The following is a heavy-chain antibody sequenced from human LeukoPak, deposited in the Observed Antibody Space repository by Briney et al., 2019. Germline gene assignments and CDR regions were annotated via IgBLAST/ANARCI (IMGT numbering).Heavy chain of an antibody. CDR3: AKGEAYSSSSYYFDY. J-gene: IGHJ4*02. CDR2: ISWNSGSI. CDR1: GFTFDDYA. D-gene: IGHD6-6*01. V-gene: IGHV3-9*03. Sequence: GGSLRLSCAASGFTFDDYAMHWVRQAPGKGLEWVSGISWNSGSIGYADSVKGRFTISRDNAKNSLYLQMNSLRAEDMALYYCAKGEAYSSSSYYFDYWGQGTLVTVSS.